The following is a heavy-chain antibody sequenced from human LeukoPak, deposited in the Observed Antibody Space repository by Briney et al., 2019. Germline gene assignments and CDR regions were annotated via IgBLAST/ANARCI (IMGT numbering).Heavy chain of an antibody. Sequence: GGSLRLSCAGSGFTFSGSAIHWVRQASGKGLEWVGRIRSNYATTYAASMKGRFTISRDDSQNAAYLQINSLKTEDTAVYYCTRLYDGSGTYYNGDYWGQGTLVTVSS. CDR2: IRSNYAT. V-gene: IGHV3-73*01. J-gene: IGHJ4*02. CDR3: TRLYDGSGTYYNGDY. D-gene: IGHD3-10*01. CDR1: GFTFSGSA.